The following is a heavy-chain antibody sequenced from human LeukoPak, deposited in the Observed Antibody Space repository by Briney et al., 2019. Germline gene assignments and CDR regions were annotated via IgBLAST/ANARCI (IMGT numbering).Heavy chain of an antibody. CDR2: ISSSGSTI. CDR3: AQIYTYCSSQFDY. V-gene: IGHV3-48*03. CDR1: GFTFSNYE. Sequence: GGSLRLSCAASGFTFSNYEMNWVRQAPGKGLEWISYISSSGSTIYYADSVKGRFTISRDNAKVSLYLQMNSLRAEDTAVYYCAQIYTYCSSQFDYWGKGTLVTVSS. D-gene: IGHD5-18*01. J-gene: IGHJ4*02.